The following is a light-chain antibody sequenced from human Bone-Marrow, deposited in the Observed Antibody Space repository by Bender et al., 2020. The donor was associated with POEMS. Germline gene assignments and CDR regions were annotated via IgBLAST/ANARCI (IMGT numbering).Light chain of an antibody. V-gene: IGLV3-1*01. CDR2: QDT. CDR1: KLGDKY. CDR3: QAWDSTTGHV. Sequence: SYELTQPPSVSVSPGQTATITCSGDKLGDKYTYWYQQKPGQSPVLVIYQDTKRPSGIPERFSGSYSGNTATLTISGTQAMDEADYYCQAWDSTTGHVFGTGTKVTVL. J-gene: IGLJ1*01.